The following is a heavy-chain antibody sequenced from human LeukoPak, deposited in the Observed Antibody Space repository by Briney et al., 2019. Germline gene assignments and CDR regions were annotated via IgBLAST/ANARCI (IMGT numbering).Heavy chain of an antibody. CDR3: AKDYDILTGYDY. J-gene: IGHJ4*02. CDR2: IRYDGSNK. V-gene: IGHV3-30*02. Sequence: GGALRLSFAASGFTFSSYGMHWVRQPPGKGLEWVAFIRYDGSNKYYADSVKGRYTISRDNSKNTLYLQMNSLRAEDTAVYYCAKDYDILTGYDYWGQGTLVTVSS. CDR1: GFTFSSYG. D-gene: IGHD3-9*01.